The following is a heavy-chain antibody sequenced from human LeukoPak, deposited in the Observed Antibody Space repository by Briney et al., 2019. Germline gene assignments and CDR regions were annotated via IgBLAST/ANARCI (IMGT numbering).Heavy chain of an antibody. CDR2: ISGDGGST. D-gene: IGHD3-10*01. J-gene: IGHJ4*02. V-gene: IGHV3-43*02. CDR1: GFTFDDYA. Sequence: GGSLRLSCAASGFTFDDYATHWVRQAPGKGLGWVSLISGDGGSTYYADSVKGRFTISRDNSKNSLYLQMNSLRTEDTALYYCAKGILWFGEIKYYFDYWGQGTLVTVSS. CDR3: AKGILWFGEIKYYFDY.